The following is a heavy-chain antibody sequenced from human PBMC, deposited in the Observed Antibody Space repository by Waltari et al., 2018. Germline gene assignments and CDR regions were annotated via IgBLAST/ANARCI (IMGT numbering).Heavy chain of an antibody. J-gene: IGHJ4*02. V-gene: IGHV4-4*02. CDR3: ARDRGRGLYLDS. CDR2: VHRSGRT. CDR1: GDSMSSTSF. D-gene: IGHD2-15*01. Sequence: QLQLQQSGPGLVKPSESLSLTCAVSGDSMSSTSFWSWVRQSPGKGLEWIGQVHRSGRTNSNPSPASRVTISLDTSNNQFSLMVPSPTAADTAMYYCARDRGRGLYLDSWGQGTLVTVSP.